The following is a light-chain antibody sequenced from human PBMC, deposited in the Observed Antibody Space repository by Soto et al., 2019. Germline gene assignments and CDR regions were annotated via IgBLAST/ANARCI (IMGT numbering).Light chain of an antibody. J-gene: IGKJ1*01. V-gene: IGKV1-5*03. Sequence: DIQMTQSPSTLSASVGDRVTITCRASQSISSWLAWYQQKPGKAPNLLIYKASSLESGVPSRFSGSGSGTEFTLTISSLQPDDFTTYYFQQYNSYSPETFGQGTKVEIK. CDR1: QSISSW. CDR3: QQYNSYSPET. CDR2: KAS.